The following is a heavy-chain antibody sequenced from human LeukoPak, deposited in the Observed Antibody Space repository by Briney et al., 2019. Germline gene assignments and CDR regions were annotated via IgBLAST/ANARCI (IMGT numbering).Heavy chain of an antibody. V-gene: IGHV4-34*01. D-gene: IGHD3-3*01. CDR2: INHSGST. J-gene: IGHJ4*02. CDR3: AREGRFLGSYYFDY. Sequence: SETLSLTCAVYGGSFSGYYWSWIRQPPGKGLEWIGEINHSGSTNCNPSLKSRVTISVDTSKNQFSLKLSSVTAADTAVYYCAREGRFLGSYYFDYWGQGTLVTVSS. CDR1: GGSFSGYY.